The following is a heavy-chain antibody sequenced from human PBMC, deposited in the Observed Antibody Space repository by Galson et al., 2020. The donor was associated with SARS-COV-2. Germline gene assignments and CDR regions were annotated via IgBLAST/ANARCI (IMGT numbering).Heavy chain of an antibody. V-gene: IGHV3-30-3*01. CDR2: ISYDGSNK. Sequence: TGGSLRLSCAASGFTFSSHAMHWVRQAPGKGLEWVAVISYDGSNKYYADSVKGRFTISRDNSKNTLYLQMNSLRAEDTAVYYCARDQEVPAATDYYYYYGMDVWGQGTTVTVSS. J-gene: IGHJ6*02. CDR1: GFTFSSHA. D-gene: IGHD2-2*01. CDR3: ARDQEVPAATDYYYYYGMDV.